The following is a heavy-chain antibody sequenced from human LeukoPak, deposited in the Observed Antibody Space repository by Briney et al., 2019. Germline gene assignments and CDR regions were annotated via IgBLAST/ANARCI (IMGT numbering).Heavy chain of an antibody. CDR1: GFTFSSYG. D-gene: IGHD6-19*01. J-gene: IGHJ4*02. Sequence: GGSLRLSCAASGFTFSSYGMHWVRQAPGKGLEWVAVIWYDGSSKYYADSVRGRFTISRDNSKNTLYLQMNSLRAEDTAVYYCARGYSSGWYGGYFDYWGQGTLVTVSS. CDR2: IWYDGSSK. CDR3: ARGYSSGWYGGYFDY. V-gene: IGHV3-33*01.